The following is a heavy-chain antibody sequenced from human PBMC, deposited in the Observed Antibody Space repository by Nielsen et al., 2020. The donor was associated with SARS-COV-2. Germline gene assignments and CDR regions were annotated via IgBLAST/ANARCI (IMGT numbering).Heavy chain of an antibody. V-gene: IGHV3-9*01. J-gene: IGHJ5*02. Sequence: SLKISCAASGFTFDDYAMHWVRQAPGKGLEWVSGISWNSGSIGYADSVKGRFTISRDNAKNSLYLQMNSLRAEDTAVYYCARERFGEFSNWFDPWGQGTLVTVSS. CDR2: ISWNSGSI. D-gene: IGHD3-10*01. CDR1: GFTFDDYA. CDR3: ARERFGEFSNWFDP.